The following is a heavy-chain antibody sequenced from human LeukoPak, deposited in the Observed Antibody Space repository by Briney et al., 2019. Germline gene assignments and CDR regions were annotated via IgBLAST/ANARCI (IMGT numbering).Heavy chain of an antibody. Sequence: PGGSLRLSCAASGFTFSSYWMHWVRQAPGKGLVWVSRINSDGSSTSYADSVKGRFTISRDNAKNTLYLQMNSLRAEDTAVYYCARERDGYANDAFDIWGQGTMVTVSS. V-gene: IGHV3-74*01. CDR3: ARERDGYANDAFDI. D-gene: IGHD5-24*01. J-gene: IGHJ3*02. CDR1: GFTFSSYW. CDR2: INSDGSST.